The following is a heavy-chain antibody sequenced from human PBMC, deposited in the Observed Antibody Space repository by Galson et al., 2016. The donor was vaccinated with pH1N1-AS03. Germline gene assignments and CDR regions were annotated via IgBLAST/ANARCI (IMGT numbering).Heavy chain of an antibody. CDR3: ARAPDGSGSLYYFDY. Sequence: SLRLSCAASGFTFSRYWMSFVRQAPGKGLEWVANINQYGSEIYYMDSVKGRFTISRDNARNSLFLQMNSLRAEDTAVYYCARAPDGSGSLYYFDYWGQGTLVTVSS. CDR2: INQYGSEI. J-gene: IGHJ4*02. CDR1: GFTFSRYW. V-gene: IGHV3-7*01. D-gene: IGHD3-10*01.